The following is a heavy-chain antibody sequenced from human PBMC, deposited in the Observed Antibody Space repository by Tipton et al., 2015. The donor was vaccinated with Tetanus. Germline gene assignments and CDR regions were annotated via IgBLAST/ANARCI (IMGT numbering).Heavy chain of an antibody. Sequence: QLVQSGAEVKKPGSSVKVSCKASGGTFSSYAISWVRQAPGQGLEWMGGIIPIFGTANYAQKFQGRVTMTPDTSTSTAYMGLRSLRSDDTAVYYCARGLHGSGWYPAGWFDPWGQGTLVTVSS. CDR3: ARGLHGSGWYPAGWFDP. V-gene: IGHV1-69*06. CDR1: GGTFSSYA. CDR2: IIPIFGTA. D-gene: IGHD6-19*01. J-gene: IGHJ5*02.